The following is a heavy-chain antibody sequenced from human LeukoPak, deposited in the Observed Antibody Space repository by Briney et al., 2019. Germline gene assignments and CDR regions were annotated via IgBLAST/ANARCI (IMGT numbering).Heavy chain of an antibody. CDR2: ISSSSSTI. Sequence: GGSLRLSCAASGFTFSSYSMNWVRQAPGKGLEWVSYISSSSSTIYYADSVKGRFTISRDNAKNSLYLQMNSLRAEDTAVYYCARSLGWFSFGYFDYWGQGTLVTVSS. D-gene: IGHD3-16*02. CDR3: ARSLGWFSFGYFDY. V-gene: IGHV3-48*01. J-gene: IGHJ4*02. CDR1: GFTFSSYS.